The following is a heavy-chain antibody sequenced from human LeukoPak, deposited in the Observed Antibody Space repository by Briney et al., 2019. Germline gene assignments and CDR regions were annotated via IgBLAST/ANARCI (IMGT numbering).Heavy chain of an antibody. CDR3: ARGMVAARLYSYYYMDV. V-gene: IGHV4-34*01. Sequence: SETLSLTCAVYGGSFSAYYWSWIRQPPGKGLECIGEINHSGSTNYNPSLKSRVTISVDTSKNHFSLKLSSVTAADTAVYYCARGMVAARLYSYYYMDVWGKGTTVTVSS. D-gene: IGHD6-13*01. CDR2: INHSGST. CDR1: GGSFSAYY. J-gene: IGHJ6*03.